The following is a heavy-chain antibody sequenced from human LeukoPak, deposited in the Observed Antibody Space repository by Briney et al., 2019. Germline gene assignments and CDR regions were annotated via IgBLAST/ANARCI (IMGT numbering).Heavy chain of an antibody. V-gene: IGHV3-23*01. CDR3: AKGLVRSGPYGMDV. Sequence: GGSLRLSCVASGLTFSSYAMSWVRQAPGKGLELVSAVSGSGGSTYYADSVQGRFTISRDNSKNTLYLQMNSLRADDTAVFYCAKGLVRSGPYGMDVWGQGTTVTVSS. CDR1: GLTFSSYA. J-gene: IGHJ6*02. CDR2: VSGSGGST. D-gene: IGHD2-2*01.